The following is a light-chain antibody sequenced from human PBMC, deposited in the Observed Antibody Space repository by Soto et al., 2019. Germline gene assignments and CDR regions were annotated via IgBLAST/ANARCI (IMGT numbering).Light chain of an antibody. CDR3: QHRRDWPLT. CDR2: DAS. J-gene: IGKJ4*01. CDR1: ETVAIY. V-gene: IGKV3-11*01. Sequence: EIVLTQSPATLSLSPGERATLSCRASETVAIYLAWYRQKPGQSPRILIYDASHRATGVPARFSGSGSGTDFTLIISSLEPEDFATYSCQHRRDWPLTFGGGTKVDIK.